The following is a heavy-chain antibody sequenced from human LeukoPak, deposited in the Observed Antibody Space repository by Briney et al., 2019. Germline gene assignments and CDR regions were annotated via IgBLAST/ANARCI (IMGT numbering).Heavy chain of an antibody. D-gene: IGHD3-22*01. J-gene: IGHJ4*02. CDR2: IIPIFGTG. V-gene: IGHV1-69*01. CDR1: GGTFSTSA. Sequence: SVKVSCKTSGGTFSTSAISWVRRAPGQGLEWMGGIIPIFGTGNYAQKFQGRVTITVDEFTSTAYMELSSLTSEDTAVYYCARGLGDSSGYYFSDNWGQGTLVTVSS. CDR3: ARGLGDSSGYYFSDN.